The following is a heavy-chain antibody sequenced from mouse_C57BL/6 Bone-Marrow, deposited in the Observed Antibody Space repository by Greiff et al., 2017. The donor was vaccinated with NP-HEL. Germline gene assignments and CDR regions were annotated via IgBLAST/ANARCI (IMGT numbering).Heavy chain of an antibody. CDR1: GFTFSSYA. CDR3: ARTTVVATREN. D-gene: IGHD1-1*01. CDR2: ISDGGSYT. J-gene: IGHJ2*01. V-gene: IGHV5-4*03. Sequence: EVKLVESGGGLVKPGGSLKLSCAASGFTFSSYAMSWVRQTPEKRLEWVATISDGGSYTYYPDNVKGRFTISRDNAKNNLYLQMSHLKSEDTAMYYCARTTVVATRENWGQGTTLTVSS.